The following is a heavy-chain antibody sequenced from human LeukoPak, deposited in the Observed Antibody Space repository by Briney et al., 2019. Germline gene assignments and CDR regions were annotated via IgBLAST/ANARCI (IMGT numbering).Heavy chain of an antibody. CDR1: GGSISSYY. CDR2: IYNSGST. CDR3: ARWVVPAGLWYFDL. J-gene: IGHJ2*01. D-gene: IGHD2-2*01. V-gene: IGHV4-59*01. Sequence: SETLSLTCTVSGGSISSYYWSWIRQPPGKGLGWIGYIYNSGSTKYNPSLKSRVTISVDTSKNQFSLKLSSVTAADTAVYYCARWVVPAGLWYFDLWGRGTLVTVSS.